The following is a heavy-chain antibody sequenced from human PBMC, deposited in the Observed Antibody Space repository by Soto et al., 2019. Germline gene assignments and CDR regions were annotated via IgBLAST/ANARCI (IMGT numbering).Heavy chain of an antibody. J-gene: IGHJ6*02. CDR3: ARGRSKLNVRGVHNYYYYGMDV. V-gene: IGHV4-34*01. CDR1: GGSFSGYY. D-gene: IGHD3-10*02. Sequence: SETLSLTCAVYGGSFSGYYWSWIRQPPGKGLEWIGEINHSGSTNYNPSLKSRVTISVDTSKNQFSLKLSSVTAADTAVYYCARGRSKLNVRGVHNYYYYGMDVWGQGTTVTVSS. CDR2: INHSGST.